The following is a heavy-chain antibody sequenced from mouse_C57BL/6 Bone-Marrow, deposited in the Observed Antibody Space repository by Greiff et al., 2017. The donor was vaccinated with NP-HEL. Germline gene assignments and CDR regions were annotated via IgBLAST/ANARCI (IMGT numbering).Heavy chain of an antibody. CDR3: ARHRDDGYQAWFAY. Sequence: EVKVVESGGDLVKPGGSLKLSCAASGFTFSSYGMSWVRQTPDKRLEWVATISSGGSYTYYPDSVKGRFTISRDNAKNTLYLQMSSLKSEDTAMYYCARHRDDGYQAWFAYWGQGTLVTVSA. V-gene: IGHV5-6*01. J-gene: IGHJ3*01. D-gene: IGHD2-3*01. CDR1: GFTFSSYG. CDR2: ISSGGSYT.